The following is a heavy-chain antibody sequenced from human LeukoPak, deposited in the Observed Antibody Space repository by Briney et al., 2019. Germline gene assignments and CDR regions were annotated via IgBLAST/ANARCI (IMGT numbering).Heavy chain of an antibody. D-gene: IGHD5-18*01. CDR2: IYTSGST. J-gene: IGHJ4*02. CDR3: AKSRGYNYGSWDQYFDY. V-gene: IGHV4-4*07. Sequence: SETLFLTCTVSGGSISSYYWSWIRQPAGKGLEWIGRIYTSGSTNYNPSLKSRVTMSVDTSKNQFSLKLSSVTAADTAVYYCAKSRGYNYGSWDQYFDYWGQGTLVTVSS. CDR1: GGSISSYY.